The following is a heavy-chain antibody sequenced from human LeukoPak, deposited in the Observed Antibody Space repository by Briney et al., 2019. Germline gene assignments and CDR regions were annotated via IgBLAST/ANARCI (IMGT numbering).Heavy chain of an antibody. V-gene: IGHV6-1*01. Sequence: SQTLSLTCAISGDSVVTNNVAWNWIRQSPSRGLEWLGRTYLRSKRYNEYAVSVKSRITINPDTSSNHFSLQLNSVIPEDTAVYYCTRGKYSGFDIWGQGTMVTVSS. CDR1: GDSVVTNNVA. CDR2: TYLRSKRYN. J-gene: IGHJ3*02. CDR3: TRGKYSGFDI. D-gene: IGHD2-21*01.